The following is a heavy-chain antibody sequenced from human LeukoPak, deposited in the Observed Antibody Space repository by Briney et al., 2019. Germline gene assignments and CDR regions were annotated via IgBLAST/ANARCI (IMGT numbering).Heavy chain of an antibody. J-gene: IGHJ4*02. V-gene: IGHV1-2*02. CDR2: INPDSGFT. Sequence: ASVKVSCKASGYKFTDDYMHWVRQAPGQGLEFMGWINPDSGFTNYAQKCKGRVTMTRDTSISTAYLEVRSLTSDDTAVYYCAPTAEAYTSWWKVWGQGTLVTVSS. D-gene: IGHD3-16*01. CDR3: APTAEAYTSWWKV. CDR1: GYKFTDDY.